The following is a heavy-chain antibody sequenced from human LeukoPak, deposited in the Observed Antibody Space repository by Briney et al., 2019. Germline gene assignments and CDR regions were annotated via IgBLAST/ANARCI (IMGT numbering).Heavy chain of an antibody. CDR1: GFTFSNYG. CDR2: VSGGGANT. CDR3: ARLQPLVIPAAKLGFDY. D-gene: IGHD2-2*01. V-gene: IGHV3-23*01. Sequence: GGSLRLSCAASGFTFSNYGMGWVRQTPGKGLEWLSSVSGGGANTYYADSVKGRFTISRDNSRDRIYLQMNSLRTDDTAVYYCARLQPLVIPAAKLGFDYWGQGTLVTVSS. J-gene: IGHJ4*02.